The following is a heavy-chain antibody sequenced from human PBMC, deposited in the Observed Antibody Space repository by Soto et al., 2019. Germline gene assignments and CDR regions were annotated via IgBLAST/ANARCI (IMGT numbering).Heavy chain of an antibody. CDR3: AKDLGYDILTGYDRYYYYGMDV. CDR2: ISGSGGST. V-gene: IGHV3-23*01. CDR1: GFTFSSYA. D-gene: IGHD3-9*01. J-gene: IGHJ6*02. Sequence: WGSLRLSCAASGFTFSSYAMSWVRQAPGKGLEWVSAISGSGGSTYYADSVKGRFTISRDNSKNTLYLQMNSLRAEDTAVYYCAKDLGYDILTGYDRYYYYGMDVWGQGTTVTVSS.